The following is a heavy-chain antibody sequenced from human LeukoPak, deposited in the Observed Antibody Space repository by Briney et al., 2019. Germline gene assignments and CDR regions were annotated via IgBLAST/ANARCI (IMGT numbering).Heavy chain of an antibody. CDR2: VIAIFGRI. D-gene: IGHD3-22*01. CDR1: GGTFNSYG. Sequence: EASAKVSCKAPGGTFNSYGISWVRQAPGQGLEWMGGVIAIFGRIKYGQKFQGRATITTDESTSTAYMELSSLTSEDTGVYYCARGELGDRSGFSFFDYWGQGTLVTVSS. J-gene: IGHJ4*02. V-gene: IGHV1-69*05. CDR3: ARGELGDRSGFSFFDY.